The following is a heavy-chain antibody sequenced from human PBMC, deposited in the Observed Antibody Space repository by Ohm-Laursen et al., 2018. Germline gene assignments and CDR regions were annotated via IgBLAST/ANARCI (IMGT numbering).Heavy chain of an antibody. CDR3: ARDSYYDFWSGYSTYYHGMDV. CDR2: IGTFNNKT. Sequence: ASVKVSCKASGYTFVSYAISWVRQAPGQGLEWMGWIGTFNNKTNYAQKFQGRVTVTTDTSTSTAYMELRSLTSDDTAVYFCARDSYYDFWSGYSTYYHGMDVWGQETTVTVSS. V-gene: IGHV1-18*04. J-gene: IGHJ6*02. CDR1: GYTFVSYA. D-gene: IGHD3-3*01.